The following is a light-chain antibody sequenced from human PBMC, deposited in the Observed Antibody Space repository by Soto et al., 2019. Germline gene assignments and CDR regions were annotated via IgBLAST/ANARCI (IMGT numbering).Light chain of an antibody. V-gene: IGKV1-9*01. CDR3: QQLNSYLIT. CDR1: QGISSY. Sequence: DIQMTQSPSSLSSSVGDIFTITCRASQGISSYLAWYQQKPGKAPKLLIYAASTLQSGVPSRFSGSGSGTEFTLTISSLQPEDFATYYCQQLNSYLITFGQGTRLEIK. J-gene: IGKJ5*01. CDR2: AAS.